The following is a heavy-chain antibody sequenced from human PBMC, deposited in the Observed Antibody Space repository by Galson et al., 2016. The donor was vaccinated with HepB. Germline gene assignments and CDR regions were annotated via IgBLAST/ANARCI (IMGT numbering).Heavy chain of an antibody. CDR2: ISRSGDST. V-gene: IGHV3-23*01. CDR1: GFTFNNYG. D-gene: IGHD3-9*01. J-gene: IGHJ6*02. CDR3: ARGLAAEGMDV. Sequence: SLRLSCAASGFTFNNYGMTWVRQAPGKGLEVVSSISRSGDSTDYADSVKGRFIISRDNTKNTLSLQMNSLRAEDTAVYYCARGLAAEGMDVWGQGTPVTVSS.